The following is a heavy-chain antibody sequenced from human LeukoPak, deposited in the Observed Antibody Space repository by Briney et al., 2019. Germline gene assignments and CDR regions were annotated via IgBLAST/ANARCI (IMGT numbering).Heavy chain of an antibody. J-gene: IGHJ3*02. Sequence: GASVTVSCKASVYTFTCYYMHWVRQAPGQGREWMGWINPIRWSTNYAQKFQGRVTITRDTSISTAYMELSRLRSDDTAVYYCARDAYAYYDILTGYYYETFDIWGQGTMVTVSS. V-gene: IGHV1-2*02. CDR3: ARDAYAYYDILTGYYYETFDI. CDR2: INPIRWST. D-gene: IGHD3-9*01. CDR1: VYTFTCYY.